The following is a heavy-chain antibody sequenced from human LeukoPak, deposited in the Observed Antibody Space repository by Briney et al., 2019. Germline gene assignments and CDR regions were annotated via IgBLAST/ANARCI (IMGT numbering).Heavy chain of an antibody. CDR3: ARSSIAARTTFFDI. CDR2: IYYSGST. J-gene: IGHJ3*02. V-gene: IGHV4-31*03. Sequence: SQTLSLTCTVSGGSLSSGGYYWRWLRQHPGKGLEWIGYIYYSGSTYYNPSLKSRVTISVDTSKNQFSLKLSSVTAADTAVYYCARSSIAARTTFFDIWGQGTMVTVSS. CDR1: GGSLSSGGYY. D-gene: IGHD6-6*01.